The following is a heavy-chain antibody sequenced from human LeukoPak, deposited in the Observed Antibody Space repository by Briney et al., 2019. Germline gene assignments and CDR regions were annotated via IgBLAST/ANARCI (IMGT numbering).Heavy chain of an antibody. Sequence: GASVKVSCKISGYTNPNYGVTWVRQAPGQGLEWMGWISIYNGNTQYAPRFQGRVTLTRDTSTTTVYMDLRSLTSDDTAVYYCASPAKGAFFYYYMDVWGEGTSVIVSS. D-gene: IGHD3-3*01. CDR3: ASPAKGAFFYYYMDV. V-gene: IGHV1-18*01. CDR2: ISIYNGNT. J-gene: IGHJ6*03. CDR1: GYTNPNYG.